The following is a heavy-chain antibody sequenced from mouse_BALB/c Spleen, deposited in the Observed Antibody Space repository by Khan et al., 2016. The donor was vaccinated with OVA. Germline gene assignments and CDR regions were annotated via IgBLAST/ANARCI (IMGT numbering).Heavy chain of an antibody. J-gene: IGHJ2*01. D-gene: IGHD1-1*01. Sequence: QVQLQQPGAELAKPGASVKMSCKASGYTFINYWILWVKQRPGQGLEWIGYINPSTGYTEYNQNFKDKATLTADKSSSTAYMQLSSLISEDSAVYYCARRGLRWDFDYWGQGTTLTVSS. CDR3: ARRGLRWDFDY. CDR1: GYTFINYW. CDR2: INPSTGYT. V-gene: IGHV1-7*01.